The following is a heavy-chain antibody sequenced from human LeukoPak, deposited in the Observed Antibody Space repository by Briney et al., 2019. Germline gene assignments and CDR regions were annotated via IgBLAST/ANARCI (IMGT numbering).Heavy chain of an antibody. J-gene: IGHJ6*02. CDR3: ARSMYSSGWATYYNYGMNA. Sequence: SETLSLTCTVSGGSISGYYWSWIRQPPGMGLEWIGNIYYSGRTNYNPSLKSRVTISVDTSKNQFSLKLSSVTAADTAVYYCARSMYSSGWATYYNYGMNAWGQGTTVTVSS. CDR1: GGSISGYY. CDR2: IYYSGRT. V-gene: IGHV4-59*08. D-gene: IGHD6-19*01.